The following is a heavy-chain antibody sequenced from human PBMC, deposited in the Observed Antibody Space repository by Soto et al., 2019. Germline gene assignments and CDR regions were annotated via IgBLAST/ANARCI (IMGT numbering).Heavy chain of an antibody. J-gene: IGHJ5*02. CDR2: VYYRGNT. V-gene: IGHV4-39*01. Sequence: SETLSLTCIVSGGSLSSSSYYWSWIRQPPGKGLECIGSVYYRGNTYYNPSLKSRVTMSVDTSKNQFSLKLSSVTAADMAVYYCARHRDFSHWFDPWGQGTLVTVYS. CDR3: ARHRDFSHWFDP. CDR1: GGSLSSSSYY.